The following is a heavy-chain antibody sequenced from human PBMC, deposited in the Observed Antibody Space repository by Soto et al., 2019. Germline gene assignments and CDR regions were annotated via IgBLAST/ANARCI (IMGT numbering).Heavy chain of an antibody. J-gene: IGHJ4*02. D-gene: IGHD3-9*01. CDR3: ARHATYYGILSGYYFDY. V-gene: IGHV5-51*01. Sequence: PGESLKISCKGSGYSFTSHEIAWVRQMPGKGLEWMGIIHPGDSATRYSPSFQGQVTISADKSITTAYLQWSSLKASDTAIYYCARHATYYGILSGYYFDYWGQGTLVTVSS. CDR1: GYSFTSHE. CDR2: IHPGDSAT.